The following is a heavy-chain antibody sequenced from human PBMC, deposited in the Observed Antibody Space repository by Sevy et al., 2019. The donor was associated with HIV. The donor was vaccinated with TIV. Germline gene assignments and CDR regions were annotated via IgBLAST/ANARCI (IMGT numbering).Heavy chain of an antibody. CDR1: GFTFSSYW. CDR3: ARVRGPHFYYYGMDV. J-gene: IGHJ6*02. D-gene: IGHD5-12*01. Sequence: GGSLRLSCAASGFTFSSYWMSWVRQAPGMGLEWVANIKQDGSEKYYVDSVKGRFTISRDNAKNSLYLQMNSLRAEDTAVYYCARVRGPHFYYYGMDVWGQWTTVTVSS. V-gene: IGHV3-7*03. CDR2: IKQDGSEK.